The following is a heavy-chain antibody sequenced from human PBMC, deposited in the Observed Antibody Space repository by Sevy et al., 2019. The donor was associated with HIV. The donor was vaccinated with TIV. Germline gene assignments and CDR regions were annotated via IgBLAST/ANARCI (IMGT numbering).Heavy chain of an antibody. CDR2: ISYDGSNK. CDR1: GFTFSSYA. J-gene: IGHJ3*02. CDR3: AREYDSSGYYSKDAFDI. V-gene: IGHV3-30-3*01. D-gene: IGHD3-22*01. Sequence: GGSLRLSCAASGFTFSSYAMHWVRQAPGKGLEWVAVISYDGSNKYYADSMKGRFTISSDNSKNTLYLQMNSLIAADTAVYYCAREYDSSGYYSKDAFDIWGQGTMVTVSS.